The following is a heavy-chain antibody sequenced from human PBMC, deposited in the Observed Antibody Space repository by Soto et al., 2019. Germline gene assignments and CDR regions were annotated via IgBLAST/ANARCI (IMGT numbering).Heavy chain of an antibody. CDR3: GGDGGGGYYDSSGYMGV. CDR1: GITVSTNY. Sequence: EVQLVETGGGLIQPGGSLRLSCAASGITVSTNYMSWVRQAPGKGLEWVSVIYSDGKTFYADSVKGRFTISRDNSQNTVSLKKNRLGADEPGVYFWGGDGGGGYYDSSGYMGVWGQGTLVTVSS. D-gene: IGHD3-22*01. CDR2: IYSDGKT. V-gene: IGHV3-53*02. J-gene: IGHJ4*02.